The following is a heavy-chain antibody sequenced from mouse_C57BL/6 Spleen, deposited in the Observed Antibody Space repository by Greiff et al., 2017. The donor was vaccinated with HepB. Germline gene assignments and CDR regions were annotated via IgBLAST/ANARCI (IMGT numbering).Heavy chain of an antibody. V-gene: IGHV1-4*01. D-gene: IGHD2-4*01. CDR2: INPSSGYT. CDR3: ARERYDYAFDY. Sequence: VQLQQSGAELARPGASVKMSCKASGYTFTSYTMHWVKQRPGQGLEWIGYINPSSGYTKYNQKFKDKATLTADKSSSTAYMQRSSLTSEDSAVYYCARERYDYAFDYWGQGTTLTVSS. J-gene: IGHJ2*01. CDR1: GYTFTSYT.